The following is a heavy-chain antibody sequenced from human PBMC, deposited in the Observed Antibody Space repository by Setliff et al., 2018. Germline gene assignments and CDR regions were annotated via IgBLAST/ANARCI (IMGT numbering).Heavy chain of an antibody. D-gene: IGHD3-3*01. CDR2: TAAAGDT. Sequence: GSLRLSCAASGFTFSRYDIHWVRQVTGKGLEWVSGTAAAGDTYYADSVKGRFTISRENAKNSFYLQMNSLTAGDTAVYYCARSSVVGGYSTTYYFDYMDVWGKGTTVTV. CDR3: ARSSVVGGYSTTYYFDYMDV. CDR1: GFTFSRYD. J-gene: IGHJ6*03. V-gene: IGHV3-13*04.